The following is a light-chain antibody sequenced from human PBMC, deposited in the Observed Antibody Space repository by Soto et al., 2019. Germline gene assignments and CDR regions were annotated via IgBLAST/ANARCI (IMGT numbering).Light chain of an antibody. Sequence: IVLTQFPATLSLSPGERASLSCRASQSVGSYLAWYQQKPGQAPRLLIYDVSTRATGIPARFSGSGSGTDFTLTITSLQPEDFAVYYCQHRRVWPVSFGQGTRLEIK. J-gene: IGKJ5*01. V-gene: IGKV3-11*01. CDR3: QHRRVWPVS. CDR2: DVS. CDR1: QSVGSY.